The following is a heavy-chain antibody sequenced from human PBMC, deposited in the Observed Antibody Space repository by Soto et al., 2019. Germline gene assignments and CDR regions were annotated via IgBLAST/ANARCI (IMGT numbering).Heavy chain of an antibody. V-gene: IGHV3-30*09. Sequence: GSLRLSCLASGFIFRSYAMHWVRQAPGKGLEWVAVITYDGANGYYADSVRGRFAISRGNSKSTLFLQMNSLRPEDTAVYYCARAFSGSYPNFDYWGQGTLVTVSS. CDR1: GFIFRSYA. D-gene: IGHD1-26*01. CDR3: ARAFSGSYPNFDY. J-gene: IGHJ4*02. CDR2: ITYDGANG.